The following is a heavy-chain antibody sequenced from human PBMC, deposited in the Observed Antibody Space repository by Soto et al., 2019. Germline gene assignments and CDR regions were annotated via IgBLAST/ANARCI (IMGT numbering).Heavy chain of an antibody. CDR1: GGTFSSYA. V-gene: IGHV1-69*13. J-gene: IGHJ4*02. D-gene: IGHD2-2*01. CDR3: ARQGYCSSTSCSSVTAGFDY. Sequence: GASVKVSCKASGGTFSSYAISWVRQAPGQGLEWMGGIIPIFGTANYAQKFQGRVTITADESTSTAYMELSSLRSEDTAVYYCARQGYCSSTSCSSVTAGFDYWGQGTLVTVSS. CDR2: IIPIFGTA.